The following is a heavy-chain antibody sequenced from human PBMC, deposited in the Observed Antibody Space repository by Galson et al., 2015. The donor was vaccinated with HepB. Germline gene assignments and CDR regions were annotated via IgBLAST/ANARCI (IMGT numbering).Heavy chain of an antibody. D-gene: IGHD3-10*01. J-gene: IGHJ6*03. V-gene: IGHV3-33*01. CDR3: ARDRGAYYYYYMDV. CDR1: GFTFSSYG. CDR2: IWYDGSNK. Sequence: SLRLSCAASGFTFSSYGMHWVRQAPGKGLEWVAVIWYDGSNKYYADSVKGRFTISRDNSKNTLYLQMNSLRAEDTAVYYCARDRGAYYYYYMDVWGKGTTVTVSS.